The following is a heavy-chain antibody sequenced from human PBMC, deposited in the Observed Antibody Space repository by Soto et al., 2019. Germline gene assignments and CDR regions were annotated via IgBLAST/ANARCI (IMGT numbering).Heavy chain of an antibody. J-gene: IGHJ4*02. D-gene: IGHD3-22*01. Sequence: GGTLRLSCAGSGFTLSDSYIGRVRHAPGQGLEWVGRSRDKRRGYSTAYSPAGKGRFSTARDESKKSAYLQMISVKTEDTAAFYCGTATDFSDSSGCPYCLDSWGQGTLVTVSS. CDR1: GFTLSDSY. CDR3: GTATDFSDSSGCPYCLDS. CDR2: SRDKRRGYST. V-gene: IGHV3-72*01.